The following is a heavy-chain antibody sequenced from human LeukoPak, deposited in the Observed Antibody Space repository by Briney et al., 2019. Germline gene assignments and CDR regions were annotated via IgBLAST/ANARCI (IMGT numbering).Heavy chain of an antibody. CDR1: GFTFSRYS. CDR2: ITISSSHR. V-gene: IGHV3-21*01. Sequence: PGGSLRLSCAASGFTFSRYSMNWARQAPGKGLEWVSFITISSSHRYYADSVKGRFTISRDNAKNSLYLQMNSLRAEDTAVCYCARDATSGYLNFDYWGQGTLVTVSS. D-gene: IGHD5-12*01. J-gene: IGHJ4*02. CDR3: ARDATSGYLNFDY.